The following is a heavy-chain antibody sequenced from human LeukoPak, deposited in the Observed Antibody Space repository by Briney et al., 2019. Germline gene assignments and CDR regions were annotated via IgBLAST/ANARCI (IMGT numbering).Heavy chain of an antibody. V-gene: IGHV3-23*01. CDR1: GFTFSSYA. D-gene: IGHD6-6*01. CDR2: ISGSGGST. CDR3: AKDGMYSSSSSYYFDY. Sequence: GGSLRLSCAASGFTFSSYAMSWVRQAPGKGLEWVSAISGSGGSTYSADSVKGQFTICRDNSKNTLYLQMNSLRAEDTAVYYCAKDGMYSSSSSYYFDYWGQGTPVTVSS. J-gene: IGHJ4*02.